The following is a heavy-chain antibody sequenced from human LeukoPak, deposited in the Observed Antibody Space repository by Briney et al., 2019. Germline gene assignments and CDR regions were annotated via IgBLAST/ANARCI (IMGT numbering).Heavy chain of an antibody. Sequence: SETLSLTCTVSGGSISSSSYYWGWIRQPPGKGLEWIGSIYYSGSTYYNPSLKSRVTISVDTSKNQFSLKLSSVTAADTAVYYCARVARIVGATRYFDYWGQGTLVTVSS. V-gene: IGHV4-39*01. D-gene: IGHD1-26*01. CDR2: IYYSGST. CDR3: ARVARIVGATRYFDY. CDR1: GGSISSSSYY. J-gene: IGHJ4*02.